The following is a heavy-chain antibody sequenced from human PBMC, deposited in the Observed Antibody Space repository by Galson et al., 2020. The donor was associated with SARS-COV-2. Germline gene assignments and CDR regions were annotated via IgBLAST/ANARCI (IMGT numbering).Heavy chain of an antibody. D-gene: IGHD3-22*01. CDR2: IARSGGST. CDR1: GFTFSNYA. V-gene: IGHV3-23*01. CDR3: AKRDDSSGYPYYFDY. J-gene: IGHJ4*02. Sequence: GESLKLPCAPSGFTFSNYAMSWVRQAPGTRPEWVSAIARSGGSTYYADSVKGRFTISRDNSKNTLYLQMNSLRAEDTAVYYCAKRDDSSGYPYYFDYWGQGTLVTVSS.